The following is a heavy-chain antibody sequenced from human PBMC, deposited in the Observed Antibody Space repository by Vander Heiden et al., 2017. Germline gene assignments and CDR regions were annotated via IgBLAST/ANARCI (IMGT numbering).Heavy chain of an antibody. D-gene: IGHD3-22*01. J-gene: IGHJ4*02. Sequence: QVQLQDSGPGLVRPSETLPLTCAVPGGSMGNYYWTWLRQPAGKALEWLGRIYTGGSTNYNPSLKSRVTMSVATSKNQFSLKLTSVTAADTAVYYCVGNYYDSRGYYFIDSWGQGTLVTVS. CDR1: GGSMGNYY. CDR2: IYTGGST. V-gene: IGHV4-4*07. CDR3: VGNYYDSRGYYFIDS.